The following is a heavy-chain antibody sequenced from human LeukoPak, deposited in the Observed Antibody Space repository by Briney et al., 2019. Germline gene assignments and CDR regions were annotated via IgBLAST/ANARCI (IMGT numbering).Heavy chain of an antibody. D-gene: IGHD3-22*01. CDR1: GGSISSYY. CDR2: IYYSGST. J-gene: IGHJ4*02. V-gene: IGHV4-59*01. CDR3: AREDYDSSGYYLSRAYYFDY. Sequence: SETLSLTCTVSGGSISSYYWSWIRQPPGKGLEWIGHIYYSGSTNYNPSLKSRVTISVDTSKNQFSLKLSSVTAADTAVYYCAREDYDSSGYYLSRAYYFDYWGQGTLVTVSS.